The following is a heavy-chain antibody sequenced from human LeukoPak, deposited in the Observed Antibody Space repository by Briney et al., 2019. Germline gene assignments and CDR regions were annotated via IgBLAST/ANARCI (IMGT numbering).Heavy chain of an antibody. CDR1: GGTFSSYA. CDR3: AALHYYDSSGYYYSRYYYMDV. D-gene: IGHD3-22*01. V-gene: IGHV1-69*13. Sequence: SVKVSCKASGGTFSSYAISWVRQAPGQGLEWMGGIIPIFGTANYAQKFQGRDTITADGSTSTAYMELSSLRSEDTAVYYCAALHYYDSSGYYYSRYYYMDVWGKGITVTVSS. J-gene: IGHJ6*03. CDR2: IIPIFGTA.